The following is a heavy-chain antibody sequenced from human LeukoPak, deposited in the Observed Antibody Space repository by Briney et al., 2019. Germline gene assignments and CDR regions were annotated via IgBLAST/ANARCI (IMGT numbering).Heavy chain of an antibody. Sequence: ASVKVSCKASGYTFTSYYMHWVRQAPGKGLEWMGGFDPEDGETIYAQKFQGRVTMTEDTSTDTAYMELSSLRSEDTAVSYCVVPSRYSSSWYYFDYWGQGTLVTVSS. V-gene: IGHV1-24*01. CDR1: GYTFTSYY. D-gene: IGHD6-13*01. CDR2: FDPEDGET. CDR3: VVPSRYSSSWYYFDY. J-gene: IGHJ4*02.